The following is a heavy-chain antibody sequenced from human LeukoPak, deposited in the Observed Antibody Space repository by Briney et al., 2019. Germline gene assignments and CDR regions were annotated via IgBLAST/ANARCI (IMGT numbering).Heavy chain of an antibody. J-gene: IGHJ4*02. D-gene: IGHD5-24*01. CDR2: ISYSGDT. CDR1: GGSISSSRSY. Sequence: SETLSLTCTVSGGSISSSRSYGGWIRQPPGKGLEWIGSISYSGDTYYNPSLKSRVTISVDTSKYKFSLRLSSVTAADTAVYYCARVRGRDGYFDYWGQGTLVTVSA. CDR3: ARVRGRDGYFDY. V-gene: IGHV4-39*07.